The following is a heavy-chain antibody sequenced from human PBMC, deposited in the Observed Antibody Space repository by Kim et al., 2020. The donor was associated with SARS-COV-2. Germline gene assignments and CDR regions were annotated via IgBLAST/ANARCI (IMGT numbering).Heavy chain of an antibody. V-gene: IGHV3-23*01. Sequence: GGSLRLSCAASGFTFSSYAMSWVRQAPGKGLEWVSAISGSGGSTYYADSVKGRFTISRDNSKNTLYLQMNSLRAEDTAVYYCAKTGTSMIVVVITTNYGYFDLWGRGTLVTVSS. J-gene: IGHJ2*01. CDR3: AKTGTSMIVVVITTNYGYFDL. CDR2: ISGSGGST. CDR1: GFTFSSYA. D-gene: IGHD3-22*01.